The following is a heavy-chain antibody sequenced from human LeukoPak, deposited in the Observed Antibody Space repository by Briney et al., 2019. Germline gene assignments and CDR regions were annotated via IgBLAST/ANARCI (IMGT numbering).Heavy chain of an antibody. Sequence: PSETLSLTCTVSGGSISSYYWSWIRQPPGKGLEWIGYIYYSGGTNYNPPLKSRVTKSVDTTNKQLFLKVISMTAPKKTAYFCAGGDWIAACINAFDPWGQGTLVTISS. J-gene: IGHJ5*02. CDR3: AGGDWIAACINAFDP. V-gene: IGHV4-59*12. D-gene: IGHD2-21*01. CDR1: GGSISSYY. CDR2: IYYSGGT.